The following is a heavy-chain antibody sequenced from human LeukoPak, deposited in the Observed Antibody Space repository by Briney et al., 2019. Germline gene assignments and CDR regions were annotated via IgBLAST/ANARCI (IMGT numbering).Heavy chain of an antibody. CDR1: GGSFSGYY. D-gene: IGHD2-15*01. J-gene: IGHJ5*02. CDR2: INHSGST. Sequence: SETLSLTCAVYGGSFSGYYWSWIRQPPGKGLEGIGEINHSGSTNYNPSLKSRVTISVDTSKNQFSLKLSSVTAADTAVYYCARAIRYCSGGSCYSFWFDPWGQGTLVTVSS. CDR3: ARAIRYCSGGSCYSFWFDP. V-gene: IGHV4-34*01.